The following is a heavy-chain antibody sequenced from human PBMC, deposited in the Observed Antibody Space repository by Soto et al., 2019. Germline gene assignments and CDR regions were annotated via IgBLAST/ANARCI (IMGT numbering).Heavy chain of an antibody. CDR2: ISGSGGST. CDR3: AKPLTTGYYFPFDY. CDR1: GFTFIVYA. V-gene: IGHV3-23*01. D-gene: IGHD3-9*01. J-gene: IGHJ4*02. Sequence: GWSLRLSCAASGFTFIVYAMSWVRQPPGKGLEWVSTISGSGGSTYYADSVKGRFTISRDNSKNTLYLQMNSLRAEDTAVYYCAKPLTTGYYFPFDYWGQGTLVTVSS.